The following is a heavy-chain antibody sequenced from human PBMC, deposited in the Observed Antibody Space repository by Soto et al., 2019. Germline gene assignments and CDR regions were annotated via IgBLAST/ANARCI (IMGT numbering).Heavy chain of an antibody. V-gene: IGHV1-8*01. CDR3: AKGRGDGSDAFHI. CDR1: GYSFMNYD. CDR2: MNPNGGGT. D-gene: IGHD3-3*01. Sequence: QVQLVQSGAEVKKPGASVKVSCKASGYSFMNYDINWVRQATGQGLEWMGWMNPNGGGTGYAQKFQGRVTMTRDNSISTAYLEVSSLRSDDTAMYYCAKGRGDGSDAFHIWGQGTLVTVSS. J-gene: IGHJ3*02.